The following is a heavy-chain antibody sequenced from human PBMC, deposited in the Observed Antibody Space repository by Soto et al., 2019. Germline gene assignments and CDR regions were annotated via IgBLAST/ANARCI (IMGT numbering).Heavy chain of an antibody. Sequence: GASVKVSCKASGYTFTSYYMHWVRQAPGQGLEWMGIMSPSAGSTSYAQKFQGRVTMTRDTSTSTVYTELSSLISEDTAVYYCARAGGYSQGYFDLWGRGTLVTVCS. CDR3: ARAGGYSQGYFDL. J-gene: IGHJ2*01. CDR2: MSPSAGST. CDR1: GYTFTSYY. V-gene: IGHV1-46*01. D-gene: IGHD5-18*01.